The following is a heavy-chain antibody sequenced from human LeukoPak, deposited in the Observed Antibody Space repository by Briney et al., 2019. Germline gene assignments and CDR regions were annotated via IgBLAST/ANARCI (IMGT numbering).Heavy chain of an antibody. Sequence: GGSLILSCAASGFTFSSYGMHWVRQAPGKGLEWVAVISYDGSNKYYADSVKGRFTISRDNSKNTLYLQMNSLRAEDTAVYYCAKDRASNWGQGTLVTVSS. V-gene: IGHV3-30*18. CDR3: AKDRASN. CDR1: GFTFSSYG. CDR2: ISYDGSNK. J-gene: IGHJ4*02. D-gene: IGHD3-10*01.